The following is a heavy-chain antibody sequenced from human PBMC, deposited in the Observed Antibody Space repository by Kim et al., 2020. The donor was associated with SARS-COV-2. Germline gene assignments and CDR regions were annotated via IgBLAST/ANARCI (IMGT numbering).Heavy chain of an antibody. J-gene: IGHJ3*02. D-gene: IGHD1-26*01. Sequence: SETLSLTCTVSGGSISSYYWSWIRQPPGKGLEWIGYIYYSGSTNYNPSLKSRVTISVDTSKNQFSLKLSSVAAADTAVYYCARLGLGGSYYQWGPDAFDIWGQGTMVTVSS. CDR2: IYYSGST. CDR3: ARLGLGGSYYQWGPDAFDI. CDR1: GGSISSYY. V-gene: IGHV4-59*08.